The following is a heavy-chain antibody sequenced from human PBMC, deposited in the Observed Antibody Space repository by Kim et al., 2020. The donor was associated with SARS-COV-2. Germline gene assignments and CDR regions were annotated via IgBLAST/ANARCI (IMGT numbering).Heavy chain of an antibody. CDR1: GFTFSRHW. J-gene: IGHJ6*02. CDR2: IKQDGSAS. V-gene: IGHV3-7*03. CDR3: ARTYHDSGGFYWSAAMDV. Sequence: GGSLRLSCAASGFTFSRHWMNWVRQAPGKGLEWVANIKQDGSASQYAASVKGRFTVSRDNAKDSLFLQMNSLRAEDTAVYFCARTYHDSGGFYWSAAMDVWGQGTTVTVSS. D-gene: IGHD3-22*01.